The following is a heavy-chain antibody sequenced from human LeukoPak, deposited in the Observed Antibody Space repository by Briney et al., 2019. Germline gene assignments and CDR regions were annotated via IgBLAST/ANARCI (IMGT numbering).Heavy chain of an antibody. CDR1: GFTFSGYW. CDR3: ARGGYSGSYYRFS. D-gene: IGHD6-25*01. Sequence: GGSLRLSCAASGFTFSGYWMHWVRQGPGKGPEWLSRTSKDGSDTFYADAAKGRFTASRDSAKNTVYLQVTNVRPDDTAVYYCARGGYSGSYYRFSWGQGTVVTVAS. J-gene: IGHJ4*02. V-gene: IGHV3-74*01. CDR2: TSKDGSDT.